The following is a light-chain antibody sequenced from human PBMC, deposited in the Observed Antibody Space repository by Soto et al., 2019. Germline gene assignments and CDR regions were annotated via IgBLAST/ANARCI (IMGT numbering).Light chain of an antibody. J-gene: IGLJ1*01. Sequence: QSALTQPASVSGSPGQSITISCTVTSSDVGGYNYVSWYQQHPGKAPKLMIYEVSNRPSGVSNRFSGSKSGNTAYLTISGLQAEDEDDYYCSSYTSSSTLVFGAGTKVTVL. CDR3: SSYTSSSTLV. V-gene: IGLV2-14*01. CDR1: SSDVGGYNY. CDR2: EVS.